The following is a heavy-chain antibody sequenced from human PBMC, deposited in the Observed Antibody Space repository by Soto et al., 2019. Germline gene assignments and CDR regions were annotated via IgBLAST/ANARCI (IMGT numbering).Heavy chain of an antibody. V-gene: IGHV1-69*13. Sequence: ASVKVSCKASGGTFSSYAISWVRQAPGQGLEWMGGIIPIFGTANYAQKFQGRVTITADESTSTAYMELSSLRSEDTAVYYCARSNYYGSGKVLTNFDYWGQGTLVTVSS. J-gene: IGHJ4*02. CDR1: GGTFSSYA. CDR3: ARSNYYGSGKVLTNFDY. CDR2: IIPIFGTA. D-gene: IGHD3-10*01.